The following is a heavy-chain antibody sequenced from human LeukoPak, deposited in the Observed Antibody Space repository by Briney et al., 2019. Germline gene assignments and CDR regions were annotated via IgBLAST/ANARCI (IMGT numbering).Heavy chain of an antibody. CDR3: ARDLYNSGRSGIREFDY. CDR1: GFTLTIYE. D-gene: IGHD5-12*01. J-gene: IGHJ4*02. CDR2: ISSSGSTI. Sequence: GSPRLSCAASGFTLTIYEMNWGRQAPGKGLEWVSYISSSGSTIYYADSVKGRFTISRDNAKNSLYLQMNSLRAEDTAVYYCARDLYNSGRSGIREFDYWGQGTLVTVSS. V-gene: IGHV3-48*03.